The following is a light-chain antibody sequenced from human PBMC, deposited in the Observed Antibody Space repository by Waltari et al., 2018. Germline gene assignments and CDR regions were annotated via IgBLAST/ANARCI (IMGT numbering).Light chain of an antibody. CDR1: NSNIGAYA. Sequence: QSVLTQPPSASGTPGQGVPISSSGGNSNIGAYAVNWYQQLPGTAPKRVIYDNDQRPSGVPARVSGSKSGTSASLALSGLQSEDEADYYCVAWDDSLRGYVFGTGTKVTVL. V-gene: IGLV1-44*01. CDR3: VAWDDSLRGYV. J-gene: IGLJ1*01. CDR2: DND.